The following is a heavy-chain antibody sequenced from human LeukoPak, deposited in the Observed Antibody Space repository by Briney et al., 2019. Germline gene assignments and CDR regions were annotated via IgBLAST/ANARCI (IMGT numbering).Heavy chain of an antibody. CDR2: IYYSGST. V-gene: IGHV4-59*01. D-gene: IGHD2-15*01. CDR3: ARDFPPRGGGKTFDY. J-gene: IGHJ4*02. CDR1: GGSISSYY. Sequence: KPSETLSLTCTVSGGSISSYYWSWIRQPPGKGLEWIGYIYYSGSTNDNPSLKSRVTISVDTSKNQFSLKLSSVTAADTAVYYCARDFPPRGGGKTFDYWGQGTLVTVSS.